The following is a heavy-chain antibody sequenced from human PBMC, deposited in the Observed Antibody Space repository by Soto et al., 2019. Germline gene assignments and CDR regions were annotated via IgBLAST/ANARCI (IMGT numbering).Heavy chain of an antibody. D-gene: IGHD2-2*03. V-gene: IGHV5-51*01. J-gene: IGHJ4*02. Sequence: PGESLKISCKGSGYSFSSHWIAWMRQMPGKGLEYMGIFYPGDSETRNSPSFQGQVNMSADKSLSTAYLQWRSLKASDTAIYYCARLDSTGYRPEYWGQGTVVTVSS. CDR3: ARLDSTGYRPEY. CDR2: FYPGDSET. CDR1: GYSFSSHW.